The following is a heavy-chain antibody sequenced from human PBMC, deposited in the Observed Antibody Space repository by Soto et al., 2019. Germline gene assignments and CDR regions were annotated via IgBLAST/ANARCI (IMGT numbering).Heavy chain of an antibody. CDR2: ISSGSDTE. J-gene: IGHJ3*01. CDR3: VREGWLGDAFDV. CDR1: GFTFSRSG. Sequence: EAQLVESGGGLVQPGGSLRLCCAASGFTFSRSGMNWVRQAPGKGLEWISYISSGSDTEFYADSVRGRFTVSRDNAKDSLCLQMTILRHNDTAMYYCVREGWLGDAFDVWGRGTMVTVSS. D-gene: IGHD5-12*01. V-gene: IGHV3-48*02.